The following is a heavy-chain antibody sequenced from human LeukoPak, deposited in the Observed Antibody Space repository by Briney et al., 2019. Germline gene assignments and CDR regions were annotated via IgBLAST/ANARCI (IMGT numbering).Heavy chain of an antibody. V-gene: IGHV3-23*01. Sequence: GGSLRLSCAASGFTVSSNSMSWVRQAPGKGLEWVSAISGSGDRTYSADSVKGRFTISRDNSKNTLYLQMNSLRAEDTAVYYCAHDYGEHQFDYWGQGTLVTVSS. CDR2: ISGSGDRT. CDR3: AHDYGEHQFDY. D-gene: IGHD4-17*01. CDR1: GFTVSSNS. J-gene: IGHJ4*02.